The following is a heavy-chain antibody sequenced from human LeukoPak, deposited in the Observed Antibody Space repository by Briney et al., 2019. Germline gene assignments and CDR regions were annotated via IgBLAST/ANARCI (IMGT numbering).Heavy chain of an antibody. J-gene: IGHJ6*02. Sequence: GGSLRLSCTASGFTFGDYAMSWVRQAPGKGLEWVGFIRSKAYGGTTEYAASVEGRFTISRDDSKSIAYLQMNSLKTEDTAVYYCTRGAVVRHYYYGMDVWGQGTTVAVSS. CDR3: TRGAVVRHYYYGMDV. D-gene: IGHD2-15*01. V-gene: IGHV3-49*04. CDR2: IRSKAYGGTT. CDR1: GFTFGDYA.